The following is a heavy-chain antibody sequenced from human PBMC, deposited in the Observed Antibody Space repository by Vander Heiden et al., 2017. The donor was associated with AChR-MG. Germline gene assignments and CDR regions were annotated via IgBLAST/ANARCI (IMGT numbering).Heavy chain of an antibody. V-gene: IGHV1-18*01. CDR2: ISAYNGNT. D-gene: IGHD6-6*01. J-gene: IGHJ3*02. CDR3: TIAARPGGGWDAFDI. Sequence: QVQLVQSGAEVKKPGASVKVSCKASGYTFTSYGISWVRQAPGQGLEWMGWISAYNGNTDYAQKLQGRVTMTTDTSTSTAYMELRSLRSDDTAVYYCTIAARPGGGWDAFDIWGQGTMVTVSS. CDR1: GYTFTSYG.